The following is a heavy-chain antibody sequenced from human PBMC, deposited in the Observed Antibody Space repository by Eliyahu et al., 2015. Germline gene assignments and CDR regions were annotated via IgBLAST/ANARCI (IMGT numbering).Heavy chain of an antibody. CDR3: TAGVGTTDFDY. V-gene: IGHV3-15*01. CDR2: IKSKTDGGTT. D-gene: IGHD1-7*01. J-gene: IGHJ4*02. Sequence: EVQLVESGGGLVKPGGSLRLSCAASGFTFSNAWMSWVRQAPGKGLDWVGLIKSKTDGGTTDYAAPVKGRFTISRDDSKNTLYLQMNSLKTEDTAVYYCTAGVGTTDFDYWGQGTLVTVSS. CDR1: GFTFSNAW.